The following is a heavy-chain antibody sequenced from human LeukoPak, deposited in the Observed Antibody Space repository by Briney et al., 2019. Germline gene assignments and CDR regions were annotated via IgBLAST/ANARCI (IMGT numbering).Heavy chain of an antibody. Sequence: GASVKVSCKASGYTFTSYGISWVRQAPGQGLEWMGWISAYNGNTNYAQKLQGRVTMTTDTSTSTAYMELRSLRSDDTAVYYCARAQGVYDSSGYYDYWGQGTLVTVSS. J-gene: IGHJ4*02. CDR1: GYTFTSYG. V-gene: IGHV1-18*01. D-gene: IGHD3-22*01. CDR2: ISAYNGNT. CDR3: ARAQGVYDSSGYYDY.